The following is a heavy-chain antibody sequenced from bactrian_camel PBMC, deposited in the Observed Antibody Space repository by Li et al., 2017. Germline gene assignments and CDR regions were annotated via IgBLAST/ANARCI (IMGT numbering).Heavy chain of an antibody. CDR3: AADRLVCLSTNTRGEWRY. D-gene: IGHD2*01. CDR2: VHTAGRST. CDR1: RSPLHFGR. Sequence: HVQLVESGGGSVQAGGSLRLSCAFSRSPLHFGRVGWFRQAPGKNREGVAAVHTAGRSTVYADSVKGRFTISADAAKNTAWLQMNSLTPEDTGMYYCAADRLVCLSTNTRGEWRYWGQGTQVTVS. V-gene: IGHV3S54*01. J-gene: IGHJ4*01.